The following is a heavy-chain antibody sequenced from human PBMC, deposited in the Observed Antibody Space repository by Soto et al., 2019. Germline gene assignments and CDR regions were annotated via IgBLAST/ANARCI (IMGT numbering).Heavy chain of an antibody. J-gene: IGHJ4*02. CDR2: ISGSGGST. D-gene: IGHD3-10*01. CDR3: AKPSYGSGSYYNVVLPYYFDY. CDR1: GFTFSSYA. Sequence: GRSLRLSCAASGFTFSSYAMSWVRQAPGKGLEWVSAISGSGGSTYYADSVKGRFTISRDNSKNTLYLQMNSLRAEDTAVYYCAKPSYGSGSYYNVVLPYYFDYWGQGTLVTVSS. V-gene: IGHV3-23*01.